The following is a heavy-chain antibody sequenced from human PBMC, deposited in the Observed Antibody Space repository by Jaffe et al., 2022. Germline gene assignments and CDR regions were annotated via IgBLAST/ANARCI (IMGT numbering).Heavy chain of an antibody. Sequence: EVQLVESGGGLVQPGGSLRLSCAASGFTFSGYWMSWVRQAPGKGLEWVANMKQDGSEKYYVDSVKGRFTISRDNAKKSLYLQMNSLRAEDTAVYYCARDSSGYSTSWYIFDIWGQGTMVTVSS. CDR1: GFTFSGYW. CDR3: ARDSSGYSTSWYIFDI. V-gene: IGHV3-7*05. D-gene: IGHD6-13*01. CDR2: MKQDGSEK. J-gene: IGHJ3*02.